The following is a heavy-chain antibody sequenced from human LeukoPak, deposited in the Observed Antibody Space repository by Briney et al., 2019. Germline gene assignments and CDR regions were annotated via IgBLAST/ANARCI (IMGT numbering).Heavy chain of an antibody. D-gene: IGHD3-16*01. CDR3: ASNRYYDYVWGSNDY. J-gene: IGHJ4*02. Sequence: ASVKVSCKASGYTFTSYGISWVRQAPGQGLEWMGWISAYNGNTNYAQKLQGRVTMTTDTSTSTAYMELRSLRSDDTAVYYCASNRYYDYVWGSNDYWGRGTLVTVSS. CDR1: GYTFTSYG. V-gene: IGHV1-18*01. CDR2: ISAYNGNT.